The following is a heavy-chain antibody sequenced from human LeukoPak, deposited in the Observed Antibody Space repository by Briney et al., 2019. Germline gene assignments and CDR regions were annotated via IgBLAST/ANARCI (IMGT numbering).Heavy chain of an antibody. Sequence: GGSLRLSCAASGFTFSSYWMHWVRQAPGKGLVWVSRVKSDGSSTNYADSVKGRFTVSRDNAKNTLILQMNSLRAEDTAVYYCARGQLWQTGWFDPWGQGTLVTVSS. CDR1: GFTFSSYW. CDR2: VKSDGSST. J-gene: IGHJ5*02. V-gene: IGHV3-74*01. D-gene: IGHD5-18*01. CDR3: ARGQLWQTGWFDP.